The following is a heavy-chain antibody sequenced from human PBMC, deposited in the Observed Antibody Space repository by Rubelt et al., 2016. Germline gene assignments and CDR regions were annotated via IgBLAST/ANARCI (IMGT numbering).Heavy chain of an antibody. CDR3: VSGYNWFVT. V-gene: IGHV6-1*01. CDR1: GASVSSSGAA. Sequence: QVQLQQSGPGLVKPSETLSLTCAISGASVSSSGAAWNWIRQSPSRGLEWLGRTYYRSKWYYDFALYVKSRITINPETSKNQLSRQLSSVTPEDTAVYYCVSGYNWFVTWGPGTLVSVSS. J-gene: IGHJ5*02. CDR2: TYYRSKWYY.